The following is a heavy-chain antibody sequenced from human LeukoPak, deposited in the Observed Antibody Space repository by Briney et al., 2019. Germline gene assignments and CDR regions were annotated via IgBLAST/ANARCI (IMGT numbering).Heavy chain of an antibody. CDR1: GFTFSSYE. CDR3: AELGITMIGGV. CDR2: ISSSGSTI. D-gene: IGHD3-10*02. V-gene: IGHV3-48*03. Sequence: GALRLSCAASGFTFSSYEMNWVRQAPGKGLEWVSYISSSGSTIYYADSVKGRFTISRDNAKDSLYLQMNSLRAEDTAVYYCAELGITMIGGVWGKGTTVTISS. J-gene: IGHJ6*04.